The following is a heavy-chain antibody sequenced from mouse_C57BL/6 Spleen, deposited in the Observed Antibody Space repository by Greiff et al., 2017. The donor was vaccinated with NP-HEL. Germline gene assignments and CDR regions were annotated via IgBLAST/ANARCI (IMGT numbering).Heavy chain of an antibody. V-gene: IGHV1-15*01. Sequence: QVQLQQSGAELVRPGASVTLSCKASGYTFTDYEMHWVKQTPVHGLEWIGAIDPETGGTAYNQMFKGKAILTADKSSSTAYMELRSLTSEDSAVYYCTRSEGYGNYVWYFDVWGTGTTVTVSS. CDR3: TRSEGYGNYVWYFDV. CDR1: GYTFTDYE. J-gene: IGHJ1*03. CDR2: IDPETGGT. D-gene: IGHD2-1*01.